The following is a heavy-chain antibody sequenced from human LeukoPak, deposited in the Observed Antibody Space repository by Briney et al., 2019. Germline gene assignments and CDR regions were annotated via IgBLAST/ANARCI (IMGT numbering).Heavy chain of an antibody. CDR2: IRYDGTNE. CDR3: AKARSRYSSGWYSFDY. J-gene: IGHJ4*02. D-gene: IGHD6-19*01. Sequence: GGSLRLSCAASGFTFSSYGMHWVRQAPGKGLEWVTFIRYDGTNEYYADSVRGRFTISRDNSKNTLYLQMNSLRAEDTAVYYCAKARSRYSSGWYSFDYWGQGTLVTVSS. V-gene: IGHV3-30*02. CDR1: GFTFSSYG.